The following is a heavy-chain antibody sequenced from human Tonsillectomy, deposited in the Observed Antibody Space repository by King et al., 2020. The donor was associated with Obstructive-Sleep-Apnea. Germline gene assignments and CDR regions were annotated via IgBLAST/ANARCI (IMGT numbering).Heavy chain of an antibody. CDR2: VNTNTGNP. V-gene: IGHV7-4-1*02. CDR1: GYTFTNYA. CDR3: ETGRGWRYQLQGGGSGAFDI. Sequence: EQLVQSGSELKKPGASVKVSCKASGYTFTNYAMNWVRQAPGQGLEWMGWVNTNTGNPTYAQGFTGRFVFSLDTSVSTAYLQISSLKAEDTAVYYCETGRGWRYQLQGGGSGAFDIWGQGTMVTVSS. J-gene: IGHJ3*02. D-gene: IGHD2-2*01.